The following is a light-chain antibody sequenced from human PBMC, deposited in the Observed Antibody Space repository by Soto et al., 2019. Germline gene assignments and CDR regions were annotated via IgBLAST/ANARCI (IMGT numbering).Light chain of an antibody. Sequence: EIVLTQSPATLSLSPGERANLSCRASQSVSSFLAWYQQKPGQATRLLSYDASNRATGIPARFSGSGSGTDFTLTISSLEPEDFAVYYCQQRSNWFTFGGGTKVEIK. J-gene: IGKJ4*01. CDR1: QSVSSF. V-gene: IGKV3-11*01. CDR2: DAS. CDR3: QQRSNWFT.